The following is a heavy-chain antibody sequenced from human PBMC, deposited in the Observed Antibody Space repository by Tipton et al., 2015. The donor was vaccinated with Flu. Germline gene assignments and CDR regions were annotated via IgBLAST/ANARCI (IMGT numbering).Heavy chain of an antibody. V-gene: IGHV4-31*03. D-gene: IGHD3-10*01. CDR3: ARDQGFGDGLTYDYYAMDV. CDR1: GGSISSGGAY. Sequence: TLSLTCSVSGGSISSGGAYWSWFRQLPGKGLEWIGCIYYSGSTYYNSSLRRRLTISVDTSRNLFSLNLNSVTAADTAIYYCARDQGFGDGLTYDYYAMDVWGKGTTVTVSS. CDR2: IYYSGST. J-gene: IGHJ6*04.